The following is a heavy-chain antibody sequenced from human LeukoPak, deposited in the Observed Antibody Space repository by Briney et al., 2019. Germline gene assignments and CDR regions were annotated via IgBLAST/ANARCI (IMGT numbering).Heavy chain of an antibody. CDR2: TYYSGSP. J-gene: IGHJ3*02. CDR3: ARGGWSGEDDAFDM. D-gene: IGHD6-19*01. V-gene: IGHV4-59*01. CDR1: GGSITSYF. Sequence: SETLSLTCTVSGGSITSYFWCWIRQPPGKGLEWIGDTYYSGSPKYNPSLKSRVTISLDMSNNQFSLKLSSVTAADTAVYYCARGGWSGEDDAFDMWGQGTMVTVSS.